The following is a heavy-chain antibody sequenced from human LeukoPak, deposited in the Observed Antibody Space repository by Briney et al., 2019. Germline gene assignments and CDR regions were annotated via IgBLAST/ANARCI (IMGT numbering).Heavy chain of an antibody. Sequence: PSETLSLTCTVSGYSISSGYYWSWIRQPAGKGLEWIGRIQSTGSTNYNPSLKSRVTISRDTSKNQFSLKVTSVTAADTAVYYCAKGAGPPWFDPWGQGTLVTVSS. CDR3: AKGAGPPWFDP. V-gene: IGHV4-61*02. J-gene: IGHJ5*02. D-gene: IGHD6-19*01. CDR2: IQSTGST. CDR1: GYSISSGYY.